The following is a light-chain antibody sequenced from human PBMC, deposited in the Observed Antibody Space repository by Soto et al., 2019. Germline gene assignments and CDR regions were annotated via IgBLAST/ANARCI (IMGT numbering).Light chain of an antibody. CDR2: GAS. CDR3: HQYDSSPLT. V-gene: IGKV3-20*01. Sequence: EIVLTQSPGTLSSSPGERATLSCRASQSVSSSYLAWYQQKPGQAPRLLIYGASSRATGIPDRFSGSGSGTDFTLTISRLEPEDFTVYYWHQYDSSPLTFGGGTKVEIK. J-gene: IGKJ4*01. CDR1: QSVSSSY.